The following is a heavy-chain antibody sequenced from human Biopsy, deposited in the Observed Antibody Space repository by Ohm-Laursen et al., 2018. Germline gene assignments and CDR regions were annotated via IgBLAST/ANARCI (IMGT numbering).Heavy chain of an antibody. CDR2: IYHSGST. V-gene: IGHV4-38-2*01. CDR3: ARGQALKSFDY. J-gene: IGHJ4*02. Sequence: SETLSLTCAVSGYPISSGYYWGWIRQPPGKGLEWIGSIYHSGSTYYNPSLKSRVTISVDTSKNQFSLKLSSVTAADTAGYYCARGQALKSFDYWGQGTLVTVSS. CDR1: GYPISSGYY.